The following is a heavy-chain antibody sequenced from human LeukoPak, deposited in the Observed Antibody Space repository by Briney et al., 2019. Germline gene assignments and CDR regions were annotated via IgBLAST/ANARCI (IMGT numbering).Heavy chain of an antibody. CDR2: ISSSSSYI. Sequence: GRSLRLSCAASGFTFSSYSMNWVRQAPGKGLEWVSSISSSSSYIYYADSVKGRFTISRDNAKNSLYLQMNSLRAEDTAVYYCARVVIVDTAMVDYWGQGTLVTVSS. D-gene: IGHD5-18*01. CDR3: ARVVIVDTAMVDY. CDR1: GFTFSSYS. V-gene: IGHV3-21*01. J-gene: IGHJ4*02.